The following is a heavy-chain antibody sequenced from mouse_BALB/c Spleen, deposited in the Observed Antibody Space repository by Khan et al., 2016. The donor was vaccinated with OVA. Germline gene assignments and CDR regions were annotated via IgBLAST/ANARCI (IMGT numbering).Heavy chain of an antibody. Sequence: VQLQESGPGLVKPSQSLSLTCSVTGYSITSAYCRYWLRQFPGNKLEWMGYISYDGSNKYNPSLKNRISFPRDTSKNQFFLKLNSVTTEDTATYYCARGGVVVPYWYFDVWGAGSTVTVSS. V-gene: IGHV3-6*02. J-gene: IGHJ1*01. CDR2: ISYDGSN. CDR3: ARGGVVVPYWYFDV. CDR1: GYSITSAYC. D-gene: IGHD1-1*01.